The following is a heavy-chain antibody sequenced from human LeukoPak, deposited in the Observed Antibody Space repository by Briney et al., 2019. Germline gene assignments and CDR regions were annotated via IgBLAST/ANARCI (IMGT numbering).Heavy chain of an antibody. CDR3: ARGDGSGP. Sequence: SSETLSLTCAVYGGSFSGYYWSWIRQPPGKGLEWIGEINHSGSTNYNPSLKSRVTISVDTSKNQFSLKLSSVTAADTAVYYCARGDGSGPWGQGTLVTVSS. V-gene: IGHV4-34*01. CDR2: INHSGST. CDR1: GGSFSGYY. D-gene: IGHD3-10*01. J-gene: IGHJ5*02.